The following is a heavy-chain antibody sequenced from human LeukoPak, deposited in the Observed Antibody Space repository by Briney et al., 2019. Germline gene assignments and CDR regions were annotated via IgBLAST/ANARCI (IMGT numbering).Heavy chain of an antibody. V-gene: IGHV4-30-2*01. CDR1: GGSISSGGYS. CDR2: IYHSGST. CDR3: ARGRGYDYVWGSYRSLKPFDY. Sequence: SETLSLTCAVSGGSISSGGYSWSWIRQPPGKGLEWIGYIYHSGSTYYNPSLKSRVTISVDTSKNQFSLKLSSVTAADTAVYYCARGRGYDYVWGSYRSLKPFDYWGQGTLVTVSS. D-gene: IGHD3-16*02. J-gene: IGHJ4*02.